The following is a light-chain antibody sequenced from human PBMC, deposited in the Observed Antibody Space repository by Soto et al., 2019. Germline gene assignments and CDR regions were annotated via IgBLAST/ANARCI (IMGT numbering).Light chain of an antibody. CDR2: DAS. Sequence: DIQLTQSPSTLSGSVGDGVTITCRASQTISSWLAWYQQKPGKAPKLLIYDASSLESGVPSRFSGSGSGTEFTLTISSLQPDDFATYYCEQYNSYWTCGQGTKGDIK. CDR1: QTISSW. J-gene: IGKJ1*01. V-gene: IGKV1-5*01. CDR3: EQYNSYWT.